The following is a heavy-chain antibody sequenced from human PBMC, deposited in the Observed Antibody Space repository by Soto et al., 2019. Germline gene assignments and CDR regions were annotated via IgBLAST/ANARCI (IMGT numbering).Heavy chain of an antibody. CDR2: IYYGGST. J-gene: IGHJ4*01. CDR1: GGSIRGYC. CDR3: AAATFGGVIQACLFDY. Sequence: AETLSLTCIASGGSIRGYCWSRIRQPTGKGLEWIGYIYYGGSTNYNPSLKSRVNISVDTSKNQFSLKLSSVTAADTAVYYCAAATFGGVIQACLFDYWGRGNRITVSS. D-gene: IGHD3-16*02. V-gene: IGHV4-59*01.